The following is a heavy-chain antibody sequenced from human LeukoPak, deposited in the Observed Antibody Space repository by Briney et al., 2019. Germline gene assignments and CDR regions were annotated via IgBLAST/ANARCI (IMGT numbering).Heavy chain of an antibody. CDR1: GGSISSYY. Sequence: PSETLSLTCTVSGGSISSYYWSWIRQPAGKGLEWIGRIYTSGSTNYNPSLKSRVTISVDTSKNQFSLKLSSVTAADTAVYYCAREEGYCSSTSCYYYTDVWGKGTTVTVSS. J-gene: IGHJ6*03. V-gene: IGHV4-4*07. CDR2: IYTSGST. CDR3: AREEGYCSSTSCYYYTDV. D-gene: IGHD2-2*01.